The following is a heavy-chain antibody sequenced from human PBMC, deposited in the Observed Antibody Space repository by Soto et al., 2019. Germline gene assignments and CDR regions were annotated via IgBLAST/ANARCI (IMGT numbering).Heavy chain of an antibody. V-gene: IGHV4-31*03. CDR3: SRLPHHILTCYRGRRFDP. D-gene: IGHD3-9*01. CDR1: GGSISSGGYY. J-gene: IGHJ5*02. CDR2: IYYSGST. Sequence: PSETLSLTCTVSGGSISSGGYYWSWIRQHPGKGLEWIGYIYYSGSTYYNPSLKSRVTISVDTSKNQFSLKLSSVTAADTAVYYCSRLPHHILTCYRGRRFDPWGQGTLVTVPS.